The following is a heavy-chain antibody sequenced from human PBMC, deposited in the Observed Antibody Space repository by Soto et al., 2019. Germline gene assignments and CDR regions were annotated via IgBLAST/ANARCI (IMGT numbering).Heavy chain of an antibody. D-gene: IGHD6-13*01. Sequence: QVQLVQSGAEVKKPGSSVKVSCKASGGTFSSYAISWVRQAPGQGLEWMGGTFPMFGKANYAQKFQGRVTISADKSTSTDYMELSSLTSEDTAVYYCATVDISTWIDGMDVWGQGTTVTVSS. CDR3: ATVDISTWIDGMDV. V-gene: IGHV1-69*06. CDR1: GGTFSSYA. J-gene: IGHJ6*02. CDR2: TFPMFGKA.